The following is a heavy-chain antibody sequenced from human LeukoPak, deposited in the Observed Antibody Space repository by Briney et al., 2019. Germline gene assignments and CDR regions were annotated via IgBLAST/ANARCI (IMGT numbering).Heavy chain of an antibody. J-gene: IGHJ6*03. CDR3: ASARDSSPNYYYYYYMDV. D-gene: IGHD6-13*01. CDR2: INPNSGGT. V-gene: IGHV1-2*02. CDR1: GYTFTGYY. Sequence: ASVKVSCKASGYTFTGYYMHWVRQAPGQGLEWMGWINPNSGGTNYAQKFQDRVTMTRDTSISTAYMELSRLRSDDTAVYYCASARDSSPNYYYYYYMDVWGKGTTVTVSS.